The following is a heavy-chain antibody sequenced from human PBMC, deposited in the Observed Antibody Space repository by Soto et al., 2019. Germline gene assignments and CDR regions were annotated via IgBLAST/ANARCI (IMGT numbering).Heavy chain of an antibody. CDR2: ISSGGDTI. CDR1: GFSFSNYE. D-gene: IGHD6-13*01. J-gene: IGHJ4*02. CDR3: ARDRAAGGY. V-gene: IGHV3-48*03. Sequence: EMHLVESGGGLVQPGGSLRLSCAASGFSFSNYEMNWVRQAPGKGLEWVAYISSGGDTIHYTDSVRGRCTVSRDNARNSLSLQMNTLRVEDTALYYCARDRAAGGYWGQGTLVTVSS.